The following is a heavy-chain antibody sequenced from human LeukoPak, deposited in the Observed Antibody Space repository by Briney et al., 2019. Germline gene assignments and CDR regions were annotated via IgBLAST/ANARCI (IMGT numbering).Heavy chain of an antibody. CDR1: GFTFSNYG. V-gene: IGHV3-21*01. Sequence: GGSLRLSCAASGFTFSNYGMNWVRQAPGKGLEWVSSVSASSSYIYYADSVKGRFTVSRDNAKNSLYLQMNSLRAEDTAVYYCARDSAIAVAGTDYWGQGTLVTVSS. D-gene: IGHD6-19*01. CDR3: ARDSAIAVAGTDY. CDR2: VSASSSYI. J-gene: IGHJ4*02.